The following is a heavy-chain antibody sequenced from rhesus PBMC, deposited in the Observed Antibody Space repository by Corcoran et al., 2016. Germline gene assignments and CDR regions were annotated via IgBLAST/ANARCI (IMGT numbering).Heavy chain of an antibody. CDR1: GFSFSDYY. J-gene: IGHJ4*01. Sequence: EVQLVESGGGLAKPGGSLRLSCAASGFSFSDYYMYWVRQAPGKGRGWVSGISYTGGSTYYADSVKGRFTISRENAKNTLYLQMDSLRAEDTAVYYCARDEYYYGSGAQKAFDYWGQGVLVTVSS. V-gene: IGHV3S18*01. D-gene: IGHD3-28*01. CDR3: ARDEYYYGSGAQKAFDY. CDR2: ISYTGGST.